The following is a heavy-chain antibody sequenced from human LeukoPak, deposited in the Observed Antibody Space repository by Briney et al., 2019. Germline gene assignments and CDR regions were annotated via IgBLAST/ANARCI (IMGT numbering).Heavy chain of an antibody. CDR1: GGSISSSSYY. CDR3: ARPLTGGAMVGPFDY. CDR2: IYYSGST. D-gene: IGHD3-16*01. J-gene: IGHJ4*02. V-gene: IGHV4-39*01. Sequence: SETLSLTCTVSGGSISSSSYYWGWIRQPPGKGLEWIGSIYYSGSTYYNPSLKSRVTISVDTSKNQFSLKLSSVTAADTAVYYCARPLTGGAMVGPFDYWGQGTLVTVSS.